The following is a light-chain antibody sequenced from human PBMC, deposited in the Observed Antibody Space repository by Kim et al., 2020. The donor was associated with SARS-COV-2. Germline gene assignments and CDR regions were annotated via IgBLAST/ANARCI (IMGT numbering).Light chain of an antibody. Sequence: SSELTQDPAVSVALGQTVRITCQGDSLRNHYASWYQQKPGQAPVLVIYGKNNRPSGIPDRFSGSSSGNTASLTITGAQAEDEAEYYCNSRDGSDNSFVF. CDR1: SLRNHY. CDR2: GKN. CDR3: NSRDGSDNSFV. V-gene: IGLV3-19*01. J-gene: IGLJ1*01.